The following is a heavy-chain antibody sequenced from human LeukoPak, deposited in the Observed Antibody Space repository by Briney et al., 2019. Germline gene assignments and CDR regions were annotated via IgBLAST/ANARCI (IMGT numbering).Heavy chain of an antibody. CDR2: ISGAGDKT. Sequence: GGSLRLSCAASGFTFSSYPMTWVRQAPGKGLEWASAISGAGDKTYYADSVKGRLSISRDNSRHTLYLQMNTLRAEDTAIYYCAKDGVYTYGPRHWGQGTLVTVSS. D-gene: IGHD5-18*01. V-gene: IGHV3-23*01. CDR1: GFTFSSYP. J-gene: IGHJ4*02. CDR3: AKDGVYTYGPRH.